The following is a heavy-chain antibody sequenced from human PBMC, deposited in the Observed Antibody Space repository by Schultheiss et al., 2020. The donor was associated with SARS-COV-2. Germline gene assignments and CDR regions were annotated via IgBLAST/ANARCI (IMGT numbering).Heavy chain of an antibody. CDR2: IIPIFGTA. J-gene: IGHJ6*02. V-gene: IGHV1-69*05. Sequence: SVKVSCKASGGTFSSYAISWVRQAPGQGLEWMGGIIPIFGTANYAQKFQGRVTMTRNTSISTAYMELSSLRSEDTAVYYCAREAAVAENYYYYGMDVWGQGATVTIAS. CDR1: GGTFSSYA. CDR3: AREAAVAENYYYYGMDV. D-gene: IGHD6-19*01.